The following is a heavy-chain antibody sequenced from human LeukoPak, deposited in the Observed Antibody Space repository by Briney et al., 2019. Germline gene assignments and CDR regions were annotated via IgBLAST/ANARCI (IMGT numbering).Heavy chain of an antibody. Sequence: PSETLSLTCSVSGVSISSGKYYWAWFRQRPGKGLEWIGYMYYSGTTSYNPSLKSRVSISVDTSRSQFSLKLSSVTAADTAVYYCATPYCGTISCLDVFDIWGQGTMVTVSS. J-gene: IGHJ3*02. CDR1: GVSISSGKYY. CDR2: MYYSGTT. D-gene: IGHD2-21*01. V-gene: IGHV4-31*03. CDR3: ATPYCGTISCLDVFDI.